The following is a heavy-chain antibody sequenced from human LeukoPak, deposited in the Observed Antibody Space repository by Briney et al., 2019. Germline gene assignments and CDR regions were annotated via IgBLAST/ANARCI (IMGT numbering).Heavy chain of an antibody. V-gene: IGHV3-30*02. CDR3: AKFSYGDYVA. D-gene: IGHD4-17*01. CDR2: IRHDESNK. CDR1: GFTFSSYW. J-gene: IGHJ5*02. Sequence: GGSLRLSCAASGFTFSSYWMSWVRQAPGKGLEWVAFIRHDESNKYYADSVKGRFTISRDNSKKTLSLQMNSLRPDDTAVYYCAKFSYGDYVAWGQGTLVIVSS.